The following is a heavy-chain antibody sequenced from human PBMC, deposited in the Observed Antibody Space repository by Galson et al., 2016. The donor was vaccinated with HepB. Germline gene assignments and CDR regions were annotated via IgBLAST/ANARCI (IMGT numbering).Heavy chain of an antibody. V-gene: IGHV3-74*01. D-gene: IGHD4-23*01. J-gene: IGHJ5*02. CDR3: VRDHSVVPTTAYNWFDP. Sequence: SLRLSCAASGFAFSSHWMHWVRQDLGKGLVWVSRINSDGTISNCADSVKGRFTISRDNAKNTLYLQMNSLRAEDTAVYFCVRDHSVVPTTAYNWFDPWGRGTLVTVSS. CDR2: INSDGTIS. CDR1: GFAFSSHW.